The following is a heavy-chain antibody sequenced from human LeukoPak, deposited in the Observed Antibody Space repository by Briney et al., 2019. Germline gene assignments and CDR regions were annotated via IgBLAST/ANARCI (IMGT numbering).Heavy chain of an antibody. Sequence: GASVKVSCKASGHTFTSYGISWVRQAPGQGLEWMGWISAYNGNTNYAQKLQGRVTMTTDTSTSTAYMELRSLRSDDTAVYYCARELRYFDWFELDYWGQGTLVTVSS. CDR3: ARELRYFDWFELDY. CDR1: GHTFTSYG. D-gene: IGHD3-9*01. CDR2: ISAYNGNT. J-gene: IGHJ4*02. V-gene: IGHV1-18*01.